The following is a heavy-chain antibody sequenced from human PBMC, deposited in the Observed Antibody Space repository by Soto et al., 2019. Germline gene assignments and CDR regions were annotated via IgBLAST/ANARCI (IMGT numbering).Heavy chain of an antibody. D-gene: IGHD3-10*01. CDR2: INHSGST. J-gene: IGHJ5*02. Sequence: SETLSLTCAVYGGSFSGYYWSWIRQPPGKGLEWIGEINHSGSTNYNPSLKSRVTISVDTSKNQFSLKLSSVTAADTAVYYCAQHGGFVSGLFLGGWFDPWGQGTLVTVSS. CDR3: AQHGGFVSGLFLGGWFDP. V-gene: IGHV4-34*01. CDR1: GGSFSGYY.